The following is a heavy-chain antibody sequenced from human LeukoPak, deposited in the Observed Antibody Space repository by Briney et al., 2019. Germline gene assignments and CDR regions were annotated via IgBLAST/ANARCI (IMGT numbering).Heavy chain of an antibody. CDR1: GGSFSGYY. CDR2: IYYSGST. V-gene: IGHV4-31*11. CDR3: ARGGDGYNNGAFDI. D-gene: IGHD5-24*01. J-gene: IGHJ3*02. Sequence: SETLSLTCAVYGGSFSGYYWSWIRQHPGKGLEWIGYIYYSGSTYYNPSLKSRVTISVDTSKNQFSLKLSSVTAADTAVYYCARGGDGYNNGAFDIWGQGTMVTVSS.